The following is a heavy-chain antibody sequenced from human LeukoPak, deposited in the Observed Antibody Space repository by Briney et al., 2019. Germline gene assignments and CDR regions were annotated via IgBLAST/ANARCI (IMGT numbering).Heavy chain of an antibody. J-gene: IGHJ6*02. CDR2: IYYSGST. Sequence: PSETLSLTCTVSGGPISSYYWSWIRQPPGKGLEWIGYIYYSGSTNYNPSLKSRVTISIDTSKNQFSLKLSSVTAADTAVYYCARSPYYDFWGYGMDVWGQGTTVTVSS. CDR1: GGPISSYY. V-gene: IGHV4-59*01. CDR3: ARSPYYDFWGYGMDV. D-gene: IGHD3-3*01.